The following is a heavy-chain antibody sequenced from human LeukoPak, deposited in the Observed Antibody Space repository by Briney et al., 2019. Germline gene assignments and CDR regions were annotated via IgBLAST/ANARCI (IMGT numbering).Heavy chain of an antibody. V-gene: IGHV3-15*01. J-gene: IGHJ4*02. CDR1: GFTFSSYA. Sequence: GGSLRLSCAASGFTFSSYAMSWVRQAPGKGLEWVGRKPKTDGETTEYAAPVKDRFSISRDDSKSMMYLQMNSLKTEDTAVYYCITPLPYSAQGGQGTLVTVSS. CDR3: ITPLPYSAQ. CDR2: KPKTDGETT. D-gene: IGHD2-21*01.